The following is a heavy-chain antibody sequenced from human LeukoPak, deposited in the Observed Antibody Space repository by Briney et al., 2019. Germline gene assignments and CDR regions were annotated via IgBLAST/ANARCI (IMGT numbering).Heavy chain of an antibody. V-gene: IGHV4-4*02. D-gene: IGHD2-2*01. CDR2: VYHSGST. CDR3: ARGNYCSSTSCSFDY. Sequence: SGTLSLTCAVSGGSISSSNWWSWVRQPPGKGLEWIGEVYHSGSTNYNPSLKSRVTISVDKSKNQFSLKLSSVTAADTAVYYCARGNYCSSTSCSFDYWGQGTLVTVSS. J-gene: IGHJ4*02. CDR1: GGSISSSNW.